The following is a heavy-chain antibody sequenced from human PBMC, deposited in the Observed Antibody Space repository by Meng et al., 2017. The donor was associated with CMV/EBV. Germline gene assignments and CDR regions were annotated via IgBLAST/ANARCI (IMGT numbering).Heavy chain of an antibody. J-gene: IGHJ4*02. CDR1: GFTVSGNH. V-gene: IGHV3-53*01. Sequence: GESLKISFAASGFTVSGNHMSWVRQAPGKGLEWISVIYNDDSTHYVDSVKGRFTISRDDSKNTLYLQMNSLRAEETAVYYCSYRYYFDYWGQGTMVTVSS. CDR3: SYRYYFDY. D-gene: IGHD3-16*02. CDR2: IYNDDST.